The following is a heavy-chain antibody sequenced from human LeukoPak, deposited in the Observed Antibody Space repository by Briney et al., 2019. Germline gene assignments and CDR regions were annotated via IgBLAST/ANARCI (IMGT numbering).Heavy chain of an antibody. V-gene: IGHV3-53*01. CDR1: GFAVSNNY. D-gene: IGHD2-8*01. CDR3: ARDRLTNDAFDI. CDR2: IYAGGST. Sequence: GGSLRLSCAASGFAVSNNYMSWVRQAPGKGLEWVSVIYAGGSTYYADSVKGRFTISRDNSKNTLYLQMNSLRAEDTAMYYCARDRLTNDAFDIWGQGTMVTVSS. J-gene: IGHJ3*02.